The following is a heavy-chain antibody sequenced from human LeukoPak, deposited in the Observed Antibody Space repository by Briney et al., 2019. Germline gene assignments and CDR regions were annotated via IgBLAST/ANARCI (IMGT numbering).Heavy chain of an antibody. CDR2: IYISGST. J-gene: IGHJ6*03. V-gene: IGHV4-61*02. CDR1: GGSISSGSYY. Sequence: TSQTLSLTCTVSGGSISSGSYYWSWIRQPAGNGLEWIGRIYISGSTNYNPSLKSRVIISVDTSKNQFSLKLSSVTAADTALYYCARAITARYYMDVWGKGTTVTVSS. CDR3: ARAITARYYMDV. D-gene: IGHD1-20*01.